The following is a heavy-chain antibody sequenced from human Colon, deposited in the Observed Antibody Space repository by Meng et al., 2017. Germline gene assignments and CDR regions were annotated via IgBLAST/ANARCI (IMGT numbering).Heavy chain of an antibody. CDR3: AREGNKGQQVEEFDY. D-gene: IGHD6-13*01. CDR2: INPNTGDT. V-gene: IGHV1-2*06. J-gene: IGHJ4*02. Sequence: QGQRVQSGGEVKKPGAPVKVSCKASGYTFTAYYVHWVRQAPGQGLEWMGRINPNTGDTNYAQKFQGRVTMTRDTSISTAYMELSRLSSDDTAVYYCAREGNKGQQVEEFDYWGQGTLVTVSS. CDR1: GYTFTAYY.